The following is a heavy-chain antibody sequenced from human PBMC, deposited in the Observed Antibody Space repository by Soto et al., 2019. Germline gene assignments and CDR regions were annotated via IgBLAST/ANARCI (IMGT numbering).Heavy chain of an antibody. J-gene: IGHJ4*02. CDR2: MNPNSGNT. CDR1: GYTFTSYD. CDR3: ATRVGYYDFWSGYYRPVLY. V-gene: IGHV1-8*01. D-gene: IGHD3-3*01. Sequence: QVQLVQSGAEVKKPGASVKVSCKASGYTFTSYDINWVRQATGQGLEWMGRMNPNSGNTGYAQKFQGRVTMTRNTSISTAYMELSTLRSEDTAVYYCATRVGYYDFWSGYYRPVLYWGQGTLVTVSS.